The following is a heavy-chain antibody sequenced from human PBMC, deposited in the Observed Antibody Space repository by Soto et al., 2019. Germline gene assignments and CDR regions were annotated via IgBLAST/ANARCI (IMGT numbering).Heavy chain of an antibody. CDR2: IYYSGST. CDR3: ARYHAANKYYFDY. CDR1: GGSISSSSYY. D-gene: IGHD5-18*01. V-gene: IGHV4-39*01. J-gene: IGHJ4*02. Sequence: QLQLQESGPGLVKPSDTLSLTCTVSGGSISSSSYYWGWIRQPPGKRLEWIGSIYYSGSTYYNPSLKSRVTISVATSKNQFSLTLSSVTAADTAVYDCARYHAANKYYFDYWGQGTLVTVSS.